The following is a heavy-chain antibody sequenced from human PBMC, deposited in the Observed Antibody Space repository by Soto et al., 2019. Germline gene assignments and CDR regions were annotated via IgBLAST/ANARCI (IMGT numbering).Heavy chain of an antibody. CDR2: IYYTGNT. CDR3: AAGLDHNKVGY. CDR1: GGSISPSY. D-gene: IGHD2-2*03. V-gene: IGHV4-59*01. Sequence: QVRLQESGPGLVKPSETLSLTCTVSGGSISPSYWNWVRQPPGKRPEWIGCIYYTGNTHYNPSLKGRVTISRDTSKNQVSLELTSVTAADTAVYFCAAGLDHNKVGYWGQGTLVTVSS. J-gene: IGHJ4*02.